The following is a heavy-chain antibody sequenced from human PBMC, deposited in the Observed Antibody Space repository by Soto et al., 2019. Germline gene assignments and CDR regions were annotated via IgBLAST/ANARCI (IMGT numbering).Heavy chain of an antibody. D-gene: IGHD1-26*01. CDR1: GYTLSELF. Sequence: QVQLVQSGAEVKKPGASVKVSCKVSGYTLSELFVHWVRQAPGKGLEWLGGFDPEEGNTIYAQNFRGRVTMTDDTSTDTAHMELSSLWSDDTAVYYCATGFPQWELLQYWGQGTLLTVSS. V-gene: IGHV1-24*01. J-gene: IGHJ4*02. CDR2: FDPEEGNT. CDR3: ATGFPQWELLQY.